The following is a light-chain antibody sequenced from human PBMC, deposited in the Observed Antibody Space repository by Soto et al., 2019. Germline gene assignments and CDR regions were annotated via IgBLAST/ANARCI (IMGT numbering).Light chain of an antibody. V-gene: IGKV3-20*01. CDR2: GAS. J-gene: IGKJ3*01. Sequence: EVVLTQSPGTLSLSPGERATLSCRASQRIRSSYLSWYQQKPGQAPRLLIYGASSRFTGIPDRFSGSGSGPDFILTISRLEPEDFAVYYCQYYGSSLLTFGPGTNVDIK. CDR3: QYYGSSLLT. CDR1: QRIRSSY.